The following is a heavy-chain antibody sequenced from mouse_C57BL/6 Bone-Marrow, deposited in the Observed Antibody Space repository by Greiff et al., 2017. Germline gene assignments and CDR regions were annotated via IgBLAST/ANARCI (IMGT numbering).Heavy chain of an antibody. J-gene: IGHJ3*01. Sequence: SGAELVRPGASVTLSCKASGYTFTDYEMHWVKQTPVHGLEWIGAIDPETGGTAYNQKFKGKAILTADKSSSTAYMELRSLTSEDSAVYYCTRGARRDPTWFAYWGQGTLVTVSA. CDR2: IDPETGGT. V-gene: IGHV1-15*01. D-gene: IGHD3-3*01. CDR1: GYTFTDYE. CDR3: TRGARRDPTWFAY.